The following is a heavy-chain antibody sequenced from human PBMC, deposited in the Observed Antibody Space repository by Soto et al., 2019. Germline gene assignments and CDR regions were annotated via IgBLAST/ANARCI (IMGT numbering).Heavy chain of an antibody. J-gene: IGHJ6*02. D-gene: IGHD3-10*01. CDR2: ISSNGGST. V-gene: IGHV3-64*02. CDR3: ASSYGSGSFMDV. Sequence: EVQLVESGEGLVQPGGSLRLSCAASGFTFSSYAMHWVRQAPGKGLEYVSAISSNGGSTYYADSVKGRFTISRDNSKNTLYLQMGSLSAEDMAVYYCASSYGSGSFMDVWGQGTTVTVSS. CDR1: GFTFSSYA.